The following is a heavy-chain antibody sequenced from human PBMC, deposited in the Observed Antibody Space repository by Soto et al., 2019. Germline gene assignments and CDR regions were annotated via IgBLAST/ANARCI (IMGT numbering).Heavy chain of an antibody. V-gene: IGHV4-4*02. D-gene: IGHD1-1*01. CDR1: GYSISSTYW. CDR3: ARHVGVTGTRGFDY. Sequence: QVQLQESGPGLVKPSGTLSVTCDVSGYSISSTYWWSWVRQSPLEGLEWIGEIYPTTGWANYNPSLRSRVTISADSSKNQFSLNLRSVTAADTAVYYCARHVGVTGTRGFDYWGQEIPVSGSS. CDR2: IYPTTGWA. J-gene: IGHJ4*02.